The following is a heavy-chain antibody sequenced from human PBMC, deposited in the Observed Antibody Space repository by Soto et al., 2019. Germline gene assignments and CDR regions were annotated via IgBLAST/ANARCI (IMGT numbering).Heavy chain of an antibody. CDR2: IKQDGSEK. D-gene: IGHD3-9*01. CDR3: AREEVLRYFDWSNYYYYYGMDV. V-gene: IGHV3-7*03. J-gene: IGHJ6*02. CDR1: GFTFSSYW. Sequence: EVQLVESGGGLVQPGGSLRLSCAASGFTFSSYWMSWVRQAPGKGLEWVANIKQDGSEKYYVDSVKGRFTISRDNAKNSLYLQMNSLRAEDTAVYYCAREEVLRYFDWSNYYYYYGMDVWGQGTTVTVSS.